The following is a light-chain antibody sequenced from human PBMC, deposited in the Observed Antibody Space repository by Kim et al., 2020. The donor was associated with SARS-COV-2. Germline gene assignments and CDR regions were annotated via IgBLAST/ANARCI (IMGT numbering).Light chain of an antibody. Sequence: VALGQTVRITCQGDSLRSYYATWYQQKPGHAPILVIYGKNNRPSGIPDRFSGSSSGNTASLTITGTQAGDEADYYWNSRDSNDNVVFGGGTKLTVL. CDR2: GKN. J-gene: IGLJ2*01. CDR3: NSRDSNDNVV. V-gene: IGLV3-19*01. CDR1: SLRSYY.